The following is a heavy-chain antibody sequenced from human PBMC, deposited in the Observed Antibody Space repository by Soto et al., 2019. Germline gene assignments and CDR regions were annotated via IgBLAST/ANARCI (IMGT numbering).Heavy chain of an antibody. CDR3: AAGGGLPRYY. D-gene: IGHD5-12*01. CDR2: IYHSVST. CDR1: GGSISSGGYS. J-gene: IGHJ4*02. Sequence: QLQLQESGSGLVKPSQTLSLTSAVSGGSISSGGYSWSWIRQPPGKGLEWIGYIYHSVSTDYNPSLKRRVTISVDRSKNQFSLKLSSVTASDTAVYYCAAGGGLPRYYWGQGTLVTVSS. V-gene: IGHV4-30-2*02.